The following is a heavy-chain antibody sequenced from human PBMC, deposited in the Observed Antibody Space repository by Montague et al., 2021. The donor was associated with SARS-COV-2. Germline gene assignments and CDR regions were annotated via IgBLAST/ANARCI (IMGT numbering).Heavy chain of an antibody. D-gene: IGHD3-22*01. CDR1: GFTFSNAW. CDR2: IKSKTDGGTT. V-gene: IGHV3-15*01. CDR3: TTVGTYYYDSSGYFFFDY. Sequence: SLRLSCAASGFTFSNAWMSWVRQAPGKGLEWVGRIKSKTDGGTTDYAAPVKGRFIISRDDSKNTLYLQMNSLKTEDTAVYYCTTVGTYYYDSSGYFFFDYWGQGTLVTVSS. J-gene: IGHJ4*02.